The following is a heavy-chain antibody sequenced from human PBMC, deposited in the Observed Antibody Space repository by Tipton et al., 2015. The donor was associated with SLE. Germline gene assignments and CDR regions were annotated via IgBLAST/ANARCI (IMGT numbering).Heavy chain of an antibody. CDR2: IDHSGST. Sequence: TLSLTCAVYGGSLNSGSFIAYYWSWIRQPPGKGLEWLGDIDHSGSTNYKPSLKSRLTISVDTSKNQFSLKLSSVTAADTAVYYCARGILEWSDYWGQGTLVTVSS. V-gene: IGHV4-34*01. D-gene: IGHD3-3*01. J-gene: IGHJ4*02. CDR1: GGSLNSGSFIAYY. CDR3: ARGILEWSDY.